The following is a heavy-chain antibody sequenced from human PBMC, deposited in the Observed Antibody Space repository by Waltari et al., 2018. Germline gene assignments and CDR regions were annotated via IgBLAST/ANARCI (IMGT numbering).Heavy chain of an antibody. CDR3: ARESSGNIGWFDS. D-gene: IGHD2-15*01. Sequence: EVHMVESGGDLVQPGRSLRLSCRGSGYIFGGYAVSWFRQAPGKGLEWIGFVRSNIYGGVAEYAASVTGRFTITRDDDDNIAYLQMDSLRREDTAVYYCARESSGNIGWFDSWGRGTLVTVSS. J-gene: IGHJ5*01. CDR1: GYIFGGYA. V-gene: IGHV3-49*03. CDR2: VRSNIYGGVA.